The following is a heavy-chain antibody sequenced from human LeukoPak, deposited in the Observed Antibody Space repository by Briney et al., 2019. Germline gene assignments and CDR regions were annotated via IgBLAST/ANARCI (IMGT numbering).Heavy chain of an antibody. Sequence: ASVKVSCRASGYIFTSYGITWVRQAPGQGLEWVGWISGYNGNTKNGQKVQGRVTMTTDTSTGTAYMELRSLRSEDTAVYYCARDKRGFMDVWGKGTTVTVSS. V-gene: IGHV1-18*01. CDR1: GYIFTSYG. J-gene: IGHJ6*03. CDR3: ARDKRGFMDV. CDR2: ISGYNGNT.